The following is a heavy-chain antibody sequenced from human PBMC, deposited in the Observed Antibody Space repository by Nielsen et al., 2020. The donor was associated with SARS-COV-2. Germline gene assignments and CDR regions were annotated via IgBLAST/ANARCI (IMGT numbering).Heavy chain of an antibody. CDR3: ARGYSNDWYVGAY. J-gene: IGHJ4*02. CDR2: IHSSGTT. CDR1: GDSISSGHW. V-gene: IGHV4-4*02. Sequence: GSLRLSCTVSGDSISSGHWWSWVRQSPGKGLEWIGEIHSSGTTNYNPSLQSRVTILLDKSDNQFSLKLSSVIAADSAMYYCARGYSNDWYVGAYWGQGSLVTVSS. D-gene: IGHD6-19*01.